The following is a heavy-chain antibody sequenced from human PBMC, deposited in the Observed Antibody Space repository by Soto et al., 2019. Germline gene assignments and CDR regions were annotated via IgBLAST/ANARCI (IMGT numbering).Heavy chain of an antibody. CDR3: ARDVRGYSGYYCDY. CDR2: IIPIFGTA. V-gene: IGHV1-69*01. CDR1: GGTFSSYA. Sequence: QVQLVQSGAEVKKPGSSVKVSCKASGGTFSSYAISWVRQAPGQGLEWVGGIIPIFGTANYAQKFRGRVTITADESTSTAYMELSSLGSEDTDVYYCARDVRGYSGYYCDYWGQGTLVTVAS. D-gene: IGHD5-12*01. J-gene: IGHJ4*02.